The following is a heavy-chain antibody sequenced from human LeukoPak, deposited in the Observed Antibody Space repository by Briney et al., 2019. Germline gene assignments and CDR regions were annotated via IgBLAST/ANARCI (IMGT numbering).Heavy chain of an antibody. D-gene: IGHD3-10*01. V-gene: IGHV3-23*01. CDR3: AKYRGFGDSYDS. CDR2: IGDSGGST. CDR1: GFTLGAM. Sequence: PGGSLRLSCAASGFTLGAMSWLRQAPGKGLEWVSTIGDSGGSTYYADSVKARFTISRDNSKNTLYLQMNSPRAEDSAVYYCAKYRGFGDSYDSWGQGTLVTVSS. J-gene: IGHJ4*02.